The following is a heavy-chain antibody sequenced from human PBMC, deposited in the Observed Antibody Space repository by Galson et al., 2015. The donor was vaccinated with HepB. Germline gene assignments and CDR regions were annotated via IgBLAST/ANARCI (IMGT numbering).Heavy chain of an antibody. CDR2: IRNKAYGGTT. D-gene: IGHD6-13*01. J-gene: IGHJ5*02. CDR3: TRGLAAADLNWFDP. Sequence: SLRLSCAASGSTFGDYAMSWFRQAPGKGLEWVSFIRNKAYGGTTEYAASVKGRFIISRDDSKSIVYLQMNSLKTEDTAVYYCTRGLAAADLNWFDPWGQGTLVTVSS. CDR1: GSTFGDYA. V-gene: IGHV3-49*03.